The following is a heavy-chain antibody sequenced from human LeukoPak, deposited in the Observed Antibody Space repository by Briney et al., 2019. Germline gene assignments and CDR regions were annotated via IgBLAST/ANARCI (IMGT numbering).Heavy chain of an antibody. CDR3: AKDAQRGFDYSNSLEY. D-gene: IGHD4-11*01. CDR1: KFTFSHYG. V-gene: IGHV3-33*06. Sequence: PGGSLRLSCAASKFTFSHYGMHWVRQAPGKGLQWVAVIWPDGTNQYYADSVKGRFTISRDNSNKMVYLQMNSLRADDTGVYYCAKDAQRGFDYSNSLEYWGQGALVIVSA. J-gene: IGHJ4*02. CDR2: IWPDGTNQ.